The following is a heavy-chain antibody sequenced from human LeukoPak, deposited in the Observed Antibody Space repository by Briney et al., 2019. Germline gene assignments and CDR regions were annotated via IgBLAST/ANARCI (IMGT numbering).Heavy chain of an antibody. CDR3: VRGILSDDTLTGP. CDR2: ISTYNGDT. V-gene: IGHV1-18*01. CDR1: GYTFSSYG. Sequence: GASVKVSCKTSGYTFSSYGINWVRQAPGQGLEWMGWISTYNGDTHYGQKVQGRVTMTTDTSTNTAYMELRGLTSDDTAVYYCVRGILSDDTLTGPWGQGTLVTVSS. J-gene: IGHJ5*02. D-gene: IGHD3-9*01.